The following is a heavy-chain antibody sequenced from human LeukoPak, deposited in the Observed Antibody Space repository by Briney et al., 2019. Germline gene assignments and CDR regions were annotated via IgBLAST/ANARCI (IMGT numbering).Heavy chain of an antibody. CDR3: AKYLSRAFDS. J-gene: IGHJ4*02. V-gene: IGHV3-7*01. CDR1: GFTLRSYW. Sequence: GGSLRLSCAASGFTLRSYWMSWVRQARGKGLEWLGHINQEATRTDHADSVKGRFTISRDNSRNLLYLHMSTLRAEDTAVYYCAKYLSRAFDSWGQGILVSVSS. CDR2: INQEATRT. D-gene: IGHD2/OR15-2a*01.